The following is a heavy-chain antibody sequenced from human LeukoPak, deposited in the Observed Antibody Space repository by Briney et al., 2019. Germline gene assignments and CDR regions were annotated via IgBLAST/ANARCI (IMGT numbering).Heavy chain of an antibody. Sequence: GGSLRLSCAASGFTFSDYYMSWIRQAPGKGLEWISYISSGGTTIKFADSVKGRFTISRDNAKNSLYLQMNSPRAEDTAVYYCARDVDKYYYGSSAYPAIGYWGQGTLVTVSS. CDR2: ISSGGTTI. J-gene: IGHJ4*02. D-gene: IGHD3-22*01. V-gene: IGHV3-11*01. CDR3: ARDVDKYYYGSSAYPAIGY. CDR1: GFTFSDYY.